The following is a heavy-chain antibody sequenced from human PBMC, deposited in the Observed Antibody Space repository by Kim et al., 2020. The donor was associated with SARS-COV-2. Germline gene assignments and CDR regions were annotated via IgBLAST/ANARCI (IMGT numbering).Heavy chain of an antibody. CDR1: GGTFSSYA. J-gene: IGHJ1*01. V-gene: IGHV1-69*13. CDR3: AGKKTPRRDPSAEYFQH. CDR2: IIPIFGTA. Sequence: SVKVSCKASGGTFSSYAISWVRQAPGQGLEWMGGIIPIFGTANYAQKFQGRVTITADESTSTAYMELSSLRSEDTAVYYCAGKKTPRRDPSAEYFQHWGQGTLVTVSS.